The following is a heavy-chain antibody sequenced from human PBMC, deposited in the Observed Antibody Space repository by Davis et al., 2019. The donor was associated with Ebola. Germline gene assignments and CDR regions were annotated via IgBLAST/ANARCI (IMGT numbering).Heavy chain of an antibody. Sequence: PSETLSLTCTVSGASISGYYWGWIRQSPGKGLEWIGYIHYRGNTKDNPSLQSRVTMSVDTSKNQFSLNLKSVTAFDSAIYYCARAVGPCSTSSCLTWFGPWGQGIVVTVSS. CDR3: ARAVGPCSTSSCLTWFGP. J-gene: IGHJ5*02. CDR2: IHYRGNT. D-gene: IGHD2-2*01. CDR1: GASISGYY. V-gene: IGHV4-59*12.